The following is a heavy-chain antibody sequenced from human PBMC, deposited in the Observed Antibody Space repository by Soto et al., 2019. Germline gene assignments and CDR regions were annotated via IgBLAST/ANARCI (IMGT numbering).Heavy chain of an antibody. V-gene: IGHV3-33*01. D-gene: IGHD6-19*01. Sequence: QVQLVESGGGVVQPGRSLRLSCAASGFTFSNYGMHWVRQAPGKGLEWVAVIWYDGSNKYYADSVKGRFTISRDNSKNTLYLQRNSLRAEDTAVYHWARAVAGQYYYYFYGRDLWGQGTTVTVSS. J-gene: IGHJ6*02. CDR2: IWYDGSNK. CDR1: GFTFSNYG. CDR3: ARAVAGQYYYYFYGRDL.